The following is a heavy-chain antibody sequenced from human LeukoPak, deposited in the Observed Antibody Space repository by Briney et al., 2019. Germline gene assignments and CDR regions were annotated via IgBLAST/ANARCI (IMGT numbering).Heavy chain of an antibody. Sequence: PSETLSLTCAVFGGSFSSYYWSWIRQTPGKGLEWIGEINHSGRTNYNPSLKSRVTLSVDTSKNQFSLKMSSVTAADTAAYYCARPYYSGTYWFDSWGQGTLVTVSS. CDR3: ARPYYSGTYWFDS. CDR1: GGSFSSYY. CDR2: INHSGRT. V-gene: IGHV4-34*01. J-gene: IGHJ5*01. D-gene: IGHD1-7*01.